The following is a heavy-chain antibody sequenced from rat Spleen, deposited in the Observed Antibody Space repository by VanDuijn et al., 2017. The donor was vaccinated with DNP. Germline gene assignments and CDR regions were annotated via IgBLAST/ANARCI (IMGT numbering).Heavy chain of an antibody. V-gene: IGHV5S10*01. Sequence: EVQLVESGGGLVQPGRSLKLSCAASGFTFSDYYMAWVRQAPKKVLEWVATIIYDGSSTYYRDSVKGRFTISRDNAKSTLYLQMDSLRSEDTATYYCSTGVGGPDYWGQGVMVTVSS. CDR3: STGVGGPDY. CDR2: IIYDGSST. CDR1: GFTFSDYY. J-gene: IGHJ2*01.